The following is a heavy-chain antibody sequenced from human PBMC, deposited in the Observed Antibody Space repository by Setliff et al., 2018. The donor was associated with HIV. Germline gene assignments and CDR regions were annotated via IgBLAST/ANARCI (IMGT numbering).Heavy chain of an antibody. Sequence: SETLSLTCDVSGDSIISGDFFWSWIRQSPGKGLEWIGYVYFSGSATHNPSLKSPVSISVDTSKNQFYLTLSSVTAADTAVYYCARGRVFCDGDSCYHFDYWDQGVLVTVS. J-gene: IGHJ4*02. D-gene: IGHD2-21*02. CDR3: ARGRVFCDGDSCYHFDY. CDR1: GDSIISGDFF. CDR2: VYFSGSA. V-gene: IGHV4-31*11.